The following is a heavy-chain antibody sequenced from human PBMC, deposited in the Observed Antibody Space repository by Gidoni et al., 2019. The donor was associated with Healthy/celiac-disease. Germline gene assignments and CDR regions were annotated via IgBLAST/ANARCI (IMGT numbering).Heavy chain of an antibody. Sequence: QVHLVQSGAAVQKPGDSVNVSCKASGYTFTSYALHWVPPTAGQRLEWKGWIHAGNGNTRYSQKCQGRVTITRDTSASTAYMELSSLRSEDTAVYYCARDRKYYDFGSGYLGPDYYYGMDVWGQGTTVTVSS. CDR3: ARDRKYYDFGSGYLGPDYYYGMDV. V-gene: IGHV1-3*01. CDR2: IHAGNGNT. J-gene: IGHJ6*02. D-gene: IGHD3-3*01. CDR1: GYTFTSYA.